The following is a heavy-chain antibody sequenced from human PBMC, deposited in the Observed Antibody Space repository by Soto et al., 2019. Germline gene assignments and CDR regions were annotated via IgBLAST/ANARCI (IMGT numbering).Heavy chain of an antibody. CDR1: GFTFSTYW. Sequence: GGSLRLSCAASGFTFSTYWMSWVRQAPGKGLEWVASIKQDGSEKYFVDSVKGRFTISRDNAKNSLYLQMNIRLAEEPAVYYCARISIFGVVIIQGYFDYWGQGTLVTVSS. J-gene: IGHJ4*02. D-gene: IGHD3-3*01. CDR3: ARISIFGVVIIQGYFDY. CDR2: IKQDGSEK. V-gene: IGHV3-7*03.